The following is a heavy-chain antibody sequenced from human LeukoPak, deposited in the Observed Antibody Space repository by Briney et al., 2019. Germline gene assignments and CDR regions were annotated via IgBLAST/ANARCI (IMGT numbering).Heavy chain of an antibody. J-gene: IGHJ6*03. D-gene: IGHD3-3*01. V-gene: IGHV4-4*07. CDR1: GGSISSYY. CDR3: ARCADFWSGYHPNYYYYYYMDV. Sequence: PSETLSLTCTVSGGSISSYYWSWIRQPAGKGLEWIGRIYTSGSTNYNPSLKSRVTISVDTSKNQFSLKLSSVTAADTAVYYCARCADFWSGYHPNYYYYYYMDVWGKGTTVTVSS. CDR2: IYTSGST.